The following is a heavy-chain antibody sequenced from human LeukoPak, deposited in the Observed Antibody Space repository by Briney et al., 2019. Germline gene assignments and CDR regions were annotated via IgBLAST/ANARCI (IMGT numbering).Heavy chain of an antibody. D-gene: IGHD1-20*01. CDR2: IKSKADGETI. CDR1: GFTFSDAW. J-gene: IGHJ4*02. CDR3: STLTSRGLSDS. V-gene: IGHV3-15*07. Sequence: PGGSLRLSCAASGFTFSDAWMNWVRQAPGKGLEWVGRIKSKADGETIDYAAPVKGRFTFSRDDSKNMLYLQMNSLKSEDTAVYYCSTLTSRGLSDSWGQGTLVTVSS.